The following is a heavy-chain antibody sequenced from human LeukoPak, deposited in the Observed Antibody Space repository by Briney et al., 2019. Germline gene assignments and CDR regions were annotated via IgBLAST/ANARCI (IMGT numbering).Heavy chain of an antibody. V-gene: IGHV5-51*01. CDR1: GYNFTNHW. CDR2: IYAGDSGT. J-gene: IGHJ2*01. Sequence: ESLKISCKGSGYNFTNHWIGWVRQMPGKGLEWMGNIYAGDSGTRFSRSLQGQVTISADTSISTAYLQWSSLKASDTAMYYCARSTLRAYGDYAVRYSDLWGRGTPVTASS. D-gene: IGHD4-17*01. CDR3: ARSTLRAYGDYAVRYSDL.